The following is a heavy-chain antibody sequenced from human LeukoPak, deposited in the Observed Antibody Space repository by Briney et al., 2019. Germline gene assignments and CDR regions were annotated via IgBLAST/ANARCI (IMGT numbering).Heavy chain of an antibody. V-gene: IGHV3-48*02. CDR3: ATSSKGYYYYGMDV. D-gene: IGHD2-2*01. CDR1: GFTFSGYG. Sequence: GGSLRLSCAASGFTFSGYGMNWVRQAPGKGLEWVSYITSSSSTTYYADSVKGRFTISRDNAKNSLYLQMNSLRDEDTAVYYCATSSKGYYYYGMDVWGQGTTVTVSS. CDR2: ITSSSSTT. J-gene: IGHJ6*02.